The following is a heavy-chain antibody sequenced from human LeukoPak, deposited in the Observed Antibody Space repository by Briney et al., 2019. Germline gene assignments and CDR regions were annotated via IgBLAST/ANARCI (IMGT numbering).Heavy chain of an antibody. CDR3: ARGSVAGRSFDY. V-gene: IGHV1-2*02. D-gene: IGHD6-19*01. CDR1: GYTFTGYY. Sequence: ASVKVSCKASGYTFTGYYMYWVRQAPGQGLEWMGWINPNSGGTNYAQKFQGRVTMTRDTSISTAYMELSRLRSDDTAVYYCARGSVAGRSFDYWGQGTLVTVSS. CDR2: INPNSGGT. J-gene: IGHJ4*02.